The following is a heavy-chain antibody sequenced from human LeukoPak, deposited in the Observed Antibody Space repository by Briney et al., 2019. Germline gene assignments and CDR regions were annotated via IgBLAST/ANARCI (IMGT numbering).Heavy chain of an antibody. Sequence: GGSLRLSCAASGFTFNNYWIHWVRQVPGKGLVWVSRINNDGSSASYVDSVKGRFTISRDNAKNTLYLQMNSLRAEDTAVYYCAKDGGIVVVKESDYWGQGTLVTVSS. J-gene: IGHJ4*02. CDR3: AKDGGIVVVKESDY. CDR1: GFTFNNYW. CDR2: INNDGSSA. V-gene: IGHV3-74*01. D-gene: IGHD3-22*01.